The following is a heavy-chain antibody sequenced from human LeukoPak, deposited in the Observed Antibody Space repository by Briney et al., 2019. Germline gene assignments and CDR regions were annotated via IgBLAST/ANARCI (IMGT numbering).Heavy chain of an antibody. CDR1: GFTFSNYG. Sequence: GRSLRLSCAASGFTFSNYGMHWVRQAPGKGLEWVALIYYDGSNKYYADSAKGRFTISRDNSKNTLYLQMNSLRAEDTAMYYCANNFDYWGQGTLVTVSS. V-gene: IGHV3-33*06. CDR3: ANNFDY. CDR2: IYYDGSNK. J-gene: IGHJ4*02.